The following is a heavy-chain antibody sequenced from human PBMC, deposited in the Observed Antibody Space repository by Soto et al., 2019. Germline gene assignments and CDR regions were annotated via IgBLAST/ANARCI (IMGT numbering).Heavy chain of an antibody. CDR3: ARWEQPLFDY. V-gene: IGHV3-30-3*01. Sequence: QVKLVESGGGVVQPGRSLRLYCAASGFNVSAYTMHWVRQAPGKGLEWVAVISSDVNHKYYTDSVKGRFTISRDTSTKTLYLQMNSLRAEDTAVYYCARWEQPLFDYWGQGTLVTVSS. J-gene: IGHJ4*02. D-gene: IGHD1-26*01. CDR2: ISSDVNHK. CDR1: GFNVSAYT.